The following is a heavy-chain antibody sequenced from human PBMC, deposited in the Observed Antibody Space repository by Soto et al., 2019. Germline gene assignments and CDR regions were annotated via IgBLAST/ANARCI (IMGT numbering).Heavy chain of an antibody. CDR2: ISSDSSYI. CDR3: ATVMVAWVDY. CDR1: GFTFSSYP. D-gene: IGHD2-8*01. V-gene: IGHV3-21*01. J-gene: IGHJ4*02. Sequence: GGSLRLSCAASGFTFSSYPMNWVRQAPGKGLEWVSSISSDSSYIYYADSVKGRFTISRDNAKNSLYLQMNSLRAEDTAVYYCATVMVAWVDYWGPGTLVTVSS.